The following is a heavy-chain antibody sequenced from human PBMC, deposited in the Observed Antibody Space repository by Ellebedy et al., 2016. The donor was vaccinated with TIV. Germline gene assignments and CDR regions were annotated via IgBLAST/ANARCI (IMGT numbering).Heavy chain of an antibody. J-gene: IGHJ4*02. CDR1: GFTFSSYS. CDR3: ARDPSDCGGDCYVFDY. D-gene: IGHD2-21*02. V-gene: IGHV3-74*01. Sequence: GGSLRLSCAASGFTFSSYSIDWVRQAPGKGLVWVSRMNSDGRGTIYADSVKGRFTMSRDNAKNTLFLQMNSLRAEDTAVYYCARDPSDCGGDCYVFDYWGQGTLVTVSS. CDR2: MNSDGRGT.